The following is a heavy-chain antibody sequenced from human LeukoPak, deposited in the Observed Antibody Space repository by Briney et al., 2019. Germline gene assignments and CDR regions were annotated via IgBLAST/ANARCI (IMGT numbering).Heavy chain of an antibody. CDR1: GFTFSSYA. D-gene: IGHD5-12*01. CDR3: AREDIVATIRFDP. V-gene: IGHV4-39*07. CDR2: IYYSGST. Sequence: KPGGSLRLSCAASGFTFSSYAMTWVRQAPGKGLEWVGSIYYSGSTYYNPSLKSRVTISVDTSKNQFSLKLSSVTAADTAVYYCAREDIVATIRFDPWGQGTLVTVSS. J-gene: IGHJ5*02.